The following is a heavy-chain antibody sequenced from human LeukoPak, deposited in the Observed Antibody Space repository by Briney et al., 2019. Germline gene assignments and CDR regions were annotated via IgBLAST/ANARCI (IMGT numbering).Heavy chain of an antibody. Sequence: PSETLSLTCAVSGGSISSGGYCWSWIRQPPGKGLEWIGYIYHSGSTYYNPSLKSRVTISVDTSKNQFSLKLSSVTAADTAVYYCARVDGPTRFDYWGQGTLDTVSS. CDR2: IYHSGST. J-gene: IGHJ4*02. V-gene: IGHV4-30-2*01. D-gene: IGHD5-24*01. CDR1: GGSISSGGYC. CDR3: ARVDGPTRFDY.